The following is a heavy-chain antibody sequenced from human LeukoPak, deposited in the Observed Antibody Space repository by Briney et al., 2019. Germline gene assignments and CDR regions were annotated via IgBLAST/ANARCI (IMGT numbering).Heavy chain of an antibody. CDR3: ARDGGDGVDY. J-gene: IGHJ4*02. Sequence: SETLSLTCTVSGGSISSSSYYWGWIRQPPGKGLEWIGSIYYSGSTYYNPSLKSRVTISVDTSKNQFSLKLSSVTAADTAVYYCARDGGDGVDYWGQGTLVTVSS. V-gene: IGHV4-39*07. D-gene: IGHD2-8*01. CDR1: GGSISSSSYY. CDR2: IYYSGST.